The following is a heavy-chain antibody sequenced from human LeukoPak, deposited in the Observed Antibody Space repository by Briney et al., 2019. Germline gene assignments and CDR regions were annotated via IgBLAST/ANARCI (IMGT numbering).Heavy chain of an antibody. Sequence: ASVKVSCKVSGYTLTELSMHWVRQAPGKGLEWMGGFDPEDGETIYAQKFQGRVTMTEDTSTDTAYMGLSSLRSEDTAVYYCATAVSYGFAAWDYWGQGTLVTVSS. CDR1: GYTLTELS. CDR3: ATAVSYGFAAWDY. V-gene: IGHV1-24*01. J-gene: IGHJ4*02. CDR2: FDPEDGET. D-gene: IGHD5-18*01.